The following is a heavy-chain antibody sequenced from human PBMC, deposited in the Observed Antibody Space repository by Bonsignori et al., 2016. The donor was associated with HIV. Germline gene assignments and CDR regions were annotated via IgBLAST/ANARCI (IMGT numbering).Heavy chain of an antibody. CDR3: VREGYCSGGTCYPFDY. J-gene: IGHJ4*02. V-gene: IGHV3-30-3*01. Sequence: VRQAPGKGLEWVAVISYDGSNTYYAGSVRGRFTISRDNSKNTLYLQMNSLRAEDTAIYYCVREGYCSGGTCYPFDYWGQGTLVTVSS. D-gene: IGHD2-15*01. CDR2: ISYDGSNT.